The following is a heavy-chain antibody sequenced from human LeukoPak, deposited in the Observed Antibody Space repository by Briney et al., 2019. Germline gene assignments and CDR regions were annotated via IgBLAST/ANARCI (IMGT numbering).Heavy chain of an antibody. Sequence: SVKVSCKASGGTFSSYAISWVRQAPGQGFEWMGGIIPIFGTANYAQKFQGRVTITTDESTSTAYMELSSLRPEDTAVYYCAISFRRYCSSTSCSTAYYFDYWGQGTLVTVSS. CDR2: IIPIFGTA. V-gene: IGHV1-69*05. CDR3: AISFRRYCSSTSCSTAYYFDY. J-gene: IGHJ4*02. D-gene: IGHD2-2*01. CDR1: GGTFSSYA.